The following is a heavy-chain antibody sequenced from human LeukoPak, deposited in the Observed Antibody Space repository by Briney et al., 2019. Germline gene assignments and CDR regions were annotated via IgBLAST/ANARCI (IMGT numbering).Heavy chain of an antibody. CDR2: ISSGSDYI. D-gene: IGHD3-10*01. Sequence: GGSLRLSCATSGFTFSSYSMNWVRQAPGTGLEWVSSISSGSDYIYYADSVKGRFTISRDNAKNSLYLQMASLRAEDTAVYYCASTNHYYGSGTYDYYFDYWGQGTLLTVSS. V-gene: IGHV3-21*01. CDR3: ASTNHYYGSGTYDYYFDY. CDR1: GFTFSSYS. J-gene: IGHJ4*02.